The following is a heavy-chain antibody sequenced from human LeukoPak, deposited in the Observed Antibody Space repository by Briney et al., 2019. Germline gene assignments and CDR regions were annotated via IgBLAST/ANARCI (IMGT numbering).Heavy chain of an antibody. V-gene: IGHV3-23*01. CDR3: AKAHLGYCSSTSCSFDY. Sequence: GGSLRLSCAAPGFTFSSYAMSWVRQAPGKGLEWVSAISGSGGSTYYADSVKGRFTISRDNSKNTLYLQMNSLRAEDTAVYYCAKAHLGYCSSTSCSFDYWGQGTLVTVSS. J-gene: IGHJ4*02. CDR2: ISGSGGST. CDR1: GFTFSSYA. D-gene: IGHD2-2*01.